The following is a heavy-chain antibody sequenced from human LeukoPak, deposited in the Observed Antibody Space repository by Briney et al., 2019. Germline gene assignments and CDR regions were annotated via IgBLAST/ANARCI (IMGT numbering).Heavy chain of an antibody. D-gene: IGHD1-26*01. CDR3: ARVGATTLHDY. Sequence: SETLSLTCTVSGGSISSYYWSWIRQPPGKGLEWIGYIYYSGSTNYNPSLKSRVTISVDTSKNRFSLKLSSVTAADTAVYYCARVGATTLHDYWGQGTLVTVSS. CDR2: IYYSGST. V-gene: IGHV4-59*01. CDR1: GGSISSYY. J-gene: IGHJ4*02.